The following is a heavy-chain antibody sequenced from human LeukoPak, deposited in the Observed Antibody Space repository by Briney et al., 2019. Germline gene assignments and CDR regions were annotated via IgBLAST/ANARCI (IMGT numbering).Heavy chain of an antibody. CDR3: AKDLSYYDSSGYPY. V-gene: IGHV3-30*04. Sequence: PGGSLRLSCAASGFTFSSYAMHWVRQAPGKGLEWVAVISYDGSNKYYADSVKGRFTISRDNSKNTLYLQMNSLRAEDTAVYYCAKDLSYYDSSGYPYWGQGTLVTVSS. J-gene: IGHJ4*02. CDR1: GFTFSSYA. CDR2: ISYDGSNK. D-gene: IGHD3-22*01.